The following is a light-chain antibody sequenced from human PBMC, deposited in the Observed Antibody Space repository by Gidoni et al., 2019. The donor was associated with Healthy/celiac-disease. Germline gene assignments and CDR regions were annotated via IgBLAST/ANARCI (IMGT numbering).Light chain of an antibody. J-gene: IGLJ2*01. V-gene: IGLV1-44*01. CDR1: SSHIGSNP. CDR3: AAWDDSLNGYVV. Sequence: QSVLTQPPSASGTPGQRVTISCSGSSSHIGSNPVNWYQQLPGTAPKLLIYSNNQRPSGVPDRFSGSKSGTSASLAISGLQSADEADYYCAAWDDSLNGYVVFGGGTKLTVL. CDR2: SNN.